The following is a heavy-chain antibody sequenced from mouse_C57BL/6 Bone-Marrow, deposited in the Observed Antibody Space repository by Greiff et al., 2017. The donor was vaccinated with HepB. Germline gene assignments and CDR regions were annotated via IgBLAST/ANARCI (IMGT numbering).Heavy chain of an antibody. V-gene: IGHV1-61*01. Sequence: QVQLQQSGAELVRPGSSVKLSCKASGYTFTSYWMDWVKQRPGQGLEWIGNIYPSDSETHYNQKFKDKATLTVDKSSSTAYMQLSSLTSEDSAVYYCARGDYYGSKRDYAMDYWGQGTSVTVSS. CDR1: GYTFTSYW. J-gene: IGHJ4*01. CDR3: ARGDYYGSKRDYAMDY. D-gene: IGHD1-1*01. CDR2: IYPSDSET.